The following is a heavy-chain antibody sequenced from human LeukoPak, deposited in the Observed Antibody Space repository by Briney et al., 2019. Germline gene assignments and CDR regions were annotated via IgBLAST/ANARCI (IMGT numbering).Heavy chain of an antibody. CDR3: ARGLLAAAGIDY. CDR2: IKQDGSEK. V-gene: IGHV3-7*04. Sequence: AGGSLRLSCAASGFTFSTYWMSWVRQAPGKGLEWVANIKQDGSEKNHVDSVKGRFTIPRDNAKNSLYLQMNSLRAEDTAVYYCARGLLAAAGIDYWGQGALVTVSS. CDR1: GFTFSTYW. J-gene: IGHJ4*02. D-gene: IGHD6-13*01.